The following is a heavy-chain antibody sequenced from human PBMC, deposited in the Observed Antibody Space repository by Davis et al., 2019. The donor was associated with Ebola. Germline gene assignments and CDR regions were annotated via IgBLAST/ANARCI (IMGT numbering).Heavy chain of an antibody. CDR2: INHSGST. V-gene: IGHV4-34*01. CDR1: AGSFSGYY. Sequence: MPSETLSLTCAVYAGSFSGYYWSWIRQPPGKGLEWIGEINHSGSTNYNPSLESRVTISVDTSKNQFSLKLSSVTAADTAVYYCARWGMDVWGQGTTVTVSS. CDR3: ARWGMDV. J-gene: IGHJ6*02.